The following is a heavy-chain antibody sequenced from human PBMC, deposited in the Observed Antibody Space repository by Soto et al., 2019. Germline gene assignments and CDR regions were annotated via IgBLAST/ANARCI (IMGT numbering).Heavy chain of an antibody. D-gene: IGHD5-12*01. CDR1: GFTFSSYW. CDR3: ARGLWEYSGYDLYELRVRWFDP. J-gene: IGHJ5*02. CDR2: IKQDGSEK. Sequence: GGSLRLSCAASGFTFSSYWMSWVRQAPGKGLEWVANIKQDGSEKYYVDSVKGRFTISRDNAKNSLYLQMNSLRAEDTAVYYCARGLWEYSGYDLYELRVRWFDPWGQGTLVTVSS. V-gene: IGHV3-7*01.